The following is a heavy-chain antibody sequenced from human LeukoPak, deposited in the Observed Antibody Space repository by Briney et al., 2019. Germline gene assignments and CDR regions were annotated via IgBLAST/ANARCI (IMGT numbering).Heavy chain of an antibody. CDR1: GYTFTSYY. V-gene: IGHV1-2*02. J-gene: IGHJ6*03. D-gene: IGHD2-8*01. CDR2: INPNSGGT. Sequence: ASVKVSCKASGYTFTSYYMHWARQAPGQGLEWMGWINPNSGGTNYAQKFQGRVTMTRDTSISTAYMELSRLRSDDTAVYYCAREIVLMVYAIPGNYYYYYMDAWGKGTTVTVSS. CDR3: AREIVLMVYAIPGNYYYYYMDA.